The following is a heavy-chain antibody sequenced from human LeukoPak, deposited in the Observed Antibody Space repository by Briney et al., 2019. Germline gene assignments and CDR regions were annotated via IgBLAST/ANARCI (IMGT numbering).Heavy chain of an antibody. J-gene: IGHJ5*02. Sequence: PGGSLRLSCVASGFTFSSYDMHWVRQGTGKGLEWVSGIGTVGDTYYPDSVKGRFTISRENAKNSLYLQMNSLRAEDTAVYYCAVYGSGFDPWGQGTLVTVSS. V-gene: IGHV3-13*01. D-gene: IGHD3-10*01. CDR3: AVYGSGFDP. CDR2: IGTVGDT. CDR1: GFTFSSYD.